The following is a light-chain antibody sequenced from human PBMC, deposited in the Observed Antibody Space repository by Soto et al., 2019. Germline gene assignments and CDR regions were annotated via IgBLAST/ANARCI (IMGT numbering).Light chain of an antibody. J-gene: IGKJ1*01. CDR1: QTISSW. CDR3: QHYNSYSAA. CDR2: KAS. Sequence: DIQMTQTPSTLSGSVGDRVTITCRASQTISSWLAWYQQKPGKAPKLLIYKASTLKSGVPSSFSVSRSGTEFTLGITSPQPNDFAPAYGQHYNSYSAALGQGTKVELK. V-gene: IGKV1-5*03.